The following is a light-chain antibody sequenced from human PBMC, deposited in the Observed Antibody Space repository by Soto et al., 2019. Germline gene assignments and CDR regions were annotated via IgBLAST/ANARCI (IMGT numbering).Light chain of an antibody. V-gene: IGKV1-39*01. J-gene: IGKJ2*01. CDR1: QSISSY. Sequence: DIQMTQSPSSLSASVGDRVTITCRASQSISSYLNWYQQKPGKAPKLLIYAASSLQSGVSSRFSGSGSGTDFTLTISSLQPEDFATYYCQQSYRTPHTVGQGTKLEIK. CDR3: QQSYRTPHT. CDR2: AAS.